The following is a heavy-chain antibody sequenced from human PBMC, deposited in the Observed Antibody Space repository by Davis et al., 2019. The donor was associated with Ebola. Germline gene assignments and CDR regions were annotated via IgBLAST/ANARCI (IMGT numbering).Heavy chain of an antibody. CDR3: ARHGHPDNWNDWWFDP. CDR2: IYYSGST. J-gene: IGHJ5*02. D-gene: IGHD1-20*01. Sequence: TFSSYAMSWVRQAPGKGLEWIGSIYYSGSTYYNPSLKSRVTISVDTSKNQFSLKLSSVTAADTAVYYCARHGHPDNWNDWWFDPWGQGTLVTVSS. V-gene: IGHV4-39*01. CDR1: TFSSYA.